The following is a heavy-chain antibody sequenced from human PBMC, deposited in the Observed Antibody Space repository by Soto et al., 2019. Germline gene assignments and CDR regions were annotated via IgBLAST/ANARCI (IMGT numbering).Heavy chain of an antibody. CDR1: GYTFTGYY. Sequence: ASVKVSCKASGYTFTGYYMHWVRQAPGQGLEWMGWINPNSGGTNYAQKFQGRVTMTRDTSISTAYMELSRLRSDDTAVYYCARELAYYYDSSGYYYYYGMDVWGQGTTVTVSS. V-gene: IGHV1-2*02. CDR2: INPNSGGT. D-gene: IGHD3-22*01. J-gene: IGHJ6*02. CDR3: ARELAYYYDSSGYYYYYGMDV.